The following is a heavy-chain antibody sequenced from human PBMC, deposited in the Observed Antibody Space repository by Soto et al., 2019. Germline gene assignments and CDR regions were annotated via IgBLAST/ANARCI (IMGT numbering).Heavy chain of an antibody. CDR1: GGTFSTSA. J-gene: IGHJ6*02. Sequence: QVRLVQSGAEVKKPGSSVKASCKTSGGTFSTSAISWVRQAPGQGLEWMGGIIPIFGTANYAQKVQGRVSITADKSTSTAYMELSSLTSEDTAVYYCASGEVRGGGDVWGQGTTVTVSS. CDR2: IIPIFGTA. CDR3: ASGEVRGGGDV. D-gene: IGHD3-10*01. V-gene: IGHV1-69*06.